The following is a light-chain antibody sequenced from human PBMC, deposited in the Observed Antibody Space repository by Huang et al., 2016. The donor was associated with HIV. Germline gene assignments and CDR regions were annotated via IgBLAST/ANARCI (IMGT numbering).Light chain of an antibody. J-gene: IGKJ3*01. V-gene: IGKV4-1*01. CDR1: QTILHDSDSRNY. CDR3: QQYYSSPFT. Sequence: DIVMTQSPDSLAVSLGERAPINCKSSQTILHDSDSRNYLAWYQQTPGQPPKLLIHWASIRKSGVPDRFIGSGSGTDFTLTISSLQAEDVAVYYCQQYYSSPFTFGPGTNVDI. CDR2: WAS.